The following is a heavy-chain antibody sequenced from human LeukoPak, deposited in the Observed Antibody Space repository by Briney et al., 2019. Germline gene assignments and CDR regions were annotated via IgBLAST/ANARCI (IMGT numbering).Heavy chain of an antibody. CDR3: ARGASMVRDEYWFDP. CDR2: INHSGST. Sequence: SETLSLTCAVYGGSFSGYFWSWIRQPPGKGLEWIGEINHSGSTNYNPSLKSRVTISVETSKNQFSLKLSSVTAADTAVYYCARGASMVRDEYWFDPWGQGTLVTVSS. J-gene: IGHJ5*02. CDR1: GGSFSGYF. V-gene: IGHV4-34*01. D-gene: IGHD3-10*01.